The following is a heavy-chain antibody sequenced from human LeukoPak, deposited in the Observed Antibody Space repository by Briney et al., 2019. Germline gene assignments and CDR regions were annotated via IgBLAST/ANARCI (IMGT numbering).Heavy chain of an antibody. V-gene: IGHV3-11*06. CDR2: ISSSSSYT. CDR1: GFTFSDYY. D-gene: IGHD1-26*01. J-gene: IGHJ4*02. CDR3: ARITSGSYYVFDY. Sequence: PGGSLRLSCAASGFTFSDYYMSWIRQAPGKGLVGVSYISSSSSYTSYADSVKGRFTISRDNAKNSLYLQMNSLRAEDTAVYYCARITSGSYYVFDYWGQGTLVTVSS.